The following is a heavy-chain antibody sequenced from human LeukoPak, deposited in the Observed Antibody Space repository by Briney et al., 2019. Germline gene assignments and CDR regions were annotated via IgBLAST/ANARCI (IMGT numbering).Heavy chain of an antibody. CDR1: GFIFSSYW. J-gene: IGHJ4*02. CDR2: IKQDGSEE. V-gene: IGHV3-7*01. Sequence: GGSLRLSCAASGFIFSSYWMSWGRAAPGEGLGWVSNIKQDGSEENFVDSVKGRFTISRDNAKKSLYLQMNSLRAEDTAVYYCARGSSAGASLRHDYWGQGTLVTVSS. CDR3: ARGSSAGASLRHDY. D-gene: IGHD1-26*01.